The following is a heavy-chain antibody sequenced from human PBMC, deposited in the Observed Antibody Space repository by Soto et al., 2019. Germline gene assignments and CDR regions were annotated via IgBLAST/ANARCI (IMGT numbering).Heavy chain of an antibody. Sequence: EVQLVESGGGLVQPGGSLRLSCTASGFTFSDSWMTWVRQAPGKGLEWVARIKQDESEKKYADSVKGRFSISRDNAKNSMYLLMDSLRGEDTAVYYCVRGGSNYASWGKGTLVTVSS. CDR3: VRGGSNYAS. CDR1: GFTFSDSW. D-gene: IGHD4-4*01. V-gene: IGHV3-7*01. CDR2: IKQDESEK. J-gene: IGHJ5*02.